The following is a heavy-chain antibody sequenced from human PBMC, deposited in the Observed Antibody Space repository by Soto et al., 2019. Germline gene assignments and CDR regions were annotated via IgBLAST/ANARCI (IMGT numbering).Heavy chain of an antibody. D-gene: IGHD1-1*01. Sequence: SETLSLTCTVSGGSITSDDYYWSWIRQPPGKGLEWIGYIYYRGSTSHNPSLQSRLTISIDTSKNQFSLELTSVTAADTAVYYCARDRSNSPDYFDYWGQGIPVTVSS. V-gene: IGHV4-30-4*01. CDR1: GGSITSDDYY. CDR2: IYYRGST. CDR3: ARDRSNSPDYFDY. J-gene: IGHJ4*02.